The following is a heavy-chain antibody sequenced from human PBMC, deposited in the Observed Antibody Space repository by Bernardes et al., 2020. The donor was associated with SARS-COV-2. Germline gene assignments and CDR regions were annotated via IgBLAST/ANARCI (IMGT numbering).Heavy chain of an antibody. CDR2: INQSGSI. CDR1: GGSFSDYH. J-gene: IGHJ6*02. V-gene: IGHV4-34*01. D-gene: IGHD3-3*01. CDR3: ARGPEPPRTIFGVVSRGPPSSYGMDV. Sequence: SETLSLTCAVYGGSFSDYHWTWIRQPPGKGLEWIGEINQSGSIKNNPSLKSRVTISVDTSKNQYPLKLNSVTAADTAVYYCARGPEPPRTIFGVVSRGPPSSYGMDVWGQGTTVTVSS.